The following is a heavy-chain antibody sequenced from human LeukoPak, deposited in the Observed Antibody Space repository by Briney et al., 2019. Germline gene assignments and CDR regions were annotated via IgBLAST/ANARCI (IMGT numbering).Heavy chain of an antibody. Sequence: GGSLRLSCAASGFTFRTYEMTWVRQAPGKGLEWVSYISSSAVTIYYADSVKGRFTVSRDNANNSLYLHLDSLRAEDTAVYYCARVDMGAADYWGQGTLVTVSS. J-gene: IGHJ4*02. D-gene: IGHD1-26*01. CDR2: ISSSAVTI. V-gene: IGHV3-48*03. CDR1: GFTFRTYE. CDR3: ARVDMGAADY.